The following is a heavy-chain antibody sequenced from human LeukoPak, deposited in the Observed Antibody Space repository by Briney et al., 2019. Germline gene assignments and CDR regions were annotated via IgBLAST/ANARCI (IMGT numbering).Heavy chain of an antibody. J-gene: IGHJ3*02. Sequence: SETLSLTCTVSGGSISSSSYYWGWIRQPPGKGLEWIGSIYYSGSTYYNPSLKSRVTISVDTSKNQFSLKLSSVTAADTAVYYCARVGVTFDAFDIWGQGTMVTVSS. D-gene: IGHD2-8*01. CDR2: IYYSGST. V-gene: IGHV4-39*07. CDR3: ARVGVTFDAFDI. CDR1: GGSISSSSYY.